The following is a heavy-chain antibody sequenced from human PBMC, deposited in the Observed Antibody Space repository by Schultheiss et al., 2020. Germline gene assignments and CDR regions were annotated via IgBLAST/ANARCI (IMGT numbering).Heavy chain of an antibody. CDR1: GGSISSGGYY. CDR3: ARDRGGGSMFDP. Sequence: SETLSLTCTVSGGSISSGGYYWGWIRQPPGKGLEWIGSIYYSGSTNYNPSLKSRVTISVDTSKNQFSLKLSSVTAADTAVYYCARDRGGGSMFDPWGQGTLVTVSS. V-gene: IGHV4-39*07. CDR2: IYYSGST. D-gene: IGHD2-15*01. J-gene: IGHJ5*02.